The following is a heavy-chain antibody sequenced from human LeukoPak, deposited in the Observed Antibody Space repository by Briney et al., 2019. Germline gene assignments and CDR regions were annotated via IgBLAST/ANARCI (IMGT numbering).Heavy chain of an antibody. CDR2: INPNSGGT. CDR1: GYTFTGYY. CDR3: ARKLHRGNWFDP. Sequence: ASVKVSCKASGYTFTGYYMHWVRQAPGQGLEWMGWINPNSGGTNYAQKFQGRVTMTRDTSISTAYMELSRLRSDDTAVYYCARKLHRGNWFDPWGQGTLVTVSS. D-gene: IGHD1-7*01. J-gene: IGHJ5*02. V-gene: IGHV1-2*02.